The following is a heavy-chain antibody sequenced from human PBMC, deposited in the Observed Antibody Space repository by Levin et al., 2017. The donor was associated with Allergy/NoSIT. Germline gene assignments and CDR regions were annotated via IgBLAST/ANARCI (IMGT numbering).Heavy chain of an antibody. CDR2: ISAYNGNT. CDR3: ARDRSGYDLYVTHRYNNWFDP. J-gene: IGHJ5*02. D-gene: IGHD5-12*01. Sequence: GESLKISCKASGYTFTSYGISWVRQAPGQGLEWMGWISAYNGNTNYAQKLQGRVTMTTDTSTSTAYMELRSLRSDDTAVYYCARDRSGYDLYVTHRYNNWFDPWGQGTLVTVSS. V-gene: IGHV1-18*01. CDR1: GYTFTSYG.